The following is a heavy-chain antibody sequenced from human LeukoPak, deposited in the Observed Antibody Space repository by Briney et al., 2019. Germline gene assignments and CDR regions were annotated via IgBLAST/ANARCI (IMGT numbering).Heavy chain of an antibody. V-gene: IGHV3-7*01. CDR3: ARAGSLWFGESKFDY. Sequence: PGGSLRLSCAASGFTFNTYAMNWVRQAPGKGLEWVANINQDGSEKYYVDSVKGRFTISRDNAKNSLYLQMNSLRAEDTAVYYCARAGSLWFGESKFDYWGQGTLVTVSS. CDR1: GFTFNTYA. D-gene: IGHD3-10*01. J-gene: IGHJ4*02. CDR2: INQDGSEK.